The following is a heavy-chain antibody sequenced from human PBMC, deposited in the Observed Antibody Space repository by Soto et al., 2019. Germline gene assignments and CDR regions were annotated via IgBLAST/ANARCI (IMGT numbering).Heavy chain of an antibody. V-gene: IGHV3-23*01. CDR1: GFTFSSYA. Sequence: EVQLLESGGGLVQPGGSLRLSCAASGFTFSSYAMSWVRQAPGKGLEWVSAISGSGGSTYYADSVKGRFTISRDNSMNTLYLQMNSLRAEDTAVYYCAKDLRDIWTGYRLDYWGQGTLVTVSS. CDR2: ISGSGGST. J-gene: IGHJ4*02. D-gene: IGHD3-9*01. CDR3: AKDLRDIWTGYRLDY.